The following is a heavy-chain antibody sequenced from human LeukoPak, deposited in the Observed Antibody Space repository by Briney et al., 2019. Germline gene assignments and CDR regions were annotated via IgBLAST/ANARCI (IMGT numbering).Heavy chain of an antibody. CDR2: INHSGST. CDR3: ARTPNIVVVPVAIDPGYYYYGMDV. Sequence: PSETLSLTCAVYGGSFSGYYWSWIRQPPGKGLEWIGEINHSGSTNYNPSLKSRVTISVDTSKNQFSLKLSSVTAADTAVYYCARTPNIVVVPVAIDPGYYYYGMDVWGQGTTVTVSS. J-gene: IGHJ6*02. D-gene: IGHD2-2*01. CDR1: GGSFSGYY. V-gene: IGHV4-34*01.